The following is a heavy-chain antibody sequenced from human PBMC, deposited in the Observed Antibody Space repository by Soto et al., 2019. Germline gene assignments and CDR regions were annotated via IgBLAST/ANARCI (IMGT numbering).Heavy chain of an antibody. CDR3: ARHTSALRTNNWFDP. CDR1: GDSIISSDFY. J-gene: IGHJ5*02. V-gene: IGHV4-39*01. Sequence: SETLSLTCTVSGDSIISSDFYWGWVRQPPGKGLEWIGSILFLGSSYYNPSLKSRVTMSVDTSKNQSSLRLRPVTAADSALYFCARHTSALRTNNWFDPWGQG. D-gene: IGHD1-1*01. CDR2: ILFLGSS.